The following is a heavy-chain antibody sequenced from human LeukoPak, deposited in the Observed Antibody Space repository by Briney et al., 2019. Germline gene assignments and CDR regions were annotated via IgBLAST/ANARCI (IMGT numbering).Heavy chain of an antibody. V-gene: IGHV4-4*07. Sequence: SETLSLTCTVSGGSISSYYWSWIRQPAGKGLEWIGRIYTSGSTNYNPSLKSRVTMSVDTSENQFSLKLSSVTAADTAVYYCARDLGITIFGVVIKDAFDIWGQGTMVTVSS. CDR1: GGSISSYY. J-gene: IGHJ3*02. CDR3: ARDLGITIFGVVIKDAFDI. D-gene: IGHD3-3*01. CDR2: IYTSGST.